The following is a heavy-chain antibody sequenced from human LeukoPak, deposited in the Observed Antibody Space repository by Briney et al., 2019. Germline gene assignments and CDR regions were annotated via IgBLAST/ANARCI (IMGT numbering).Heavy chain of an antibody. CDR3: ARGRLTLDY. CDR1: DFTFRSYW. D-gene: IGHD3-16*01. Sequence: GGSLRLSCAASDFTFRSYWMTWVRQSPGKGLEWVANINQDGSENFYVDFVKGRFTISRDNAKNALYLQMHSLRVEDTAIYYCARGRLTLDYWGQGTRVTVSS. CDR2: INQDGSEN. J-gene: IGHJ4*02. V-gene: IGHV3-7*01.